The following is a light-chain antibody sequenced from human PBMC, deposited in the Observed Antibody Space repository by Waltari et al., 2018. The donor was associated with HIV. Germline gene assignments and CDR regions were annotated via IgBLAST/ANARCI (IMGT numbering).Light chain of an antibody. CDR1: GSDVGGYNY. Sequence: QSALTQPPSASGSPGQAVTIACTGSGSDVGGYNYVSWYQHHPGNAPKLMIYEVTKRPSGVPDRFSGSKSGNTASLNVSGLRAEDEADYYCSSYAGSSNFYVFGSGTKVTVL. CDR3: SSYAGSSNFYV. J-gene: IGLJ1*01. CDR2: EVT. V-gene: IGLV2-8*01.